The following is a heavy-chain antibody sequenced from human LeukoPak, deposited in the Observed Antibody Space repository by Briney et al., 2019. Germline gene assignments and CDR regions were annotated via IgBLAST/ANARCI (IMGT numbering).Heavy chain of an antibody. CDR2: IVDSGDAT. J-gene: IGHJ4*02. CDR1: GFTFTNYA. D-gene: IGHD2-15*01. V-gene: IGHV3-23*01. Sequence: PGGSLRLSCAVSGFTFTNYATSWVRQAPGKGLEWVSGIVDSGDATHYGDSVKGRFTISRDNSKNTLHLQMSSLRADDTAVYYCGGCSGTSCYSHPIAYWGQGTLVTVSS. CDR3: GGCSGTSCYSHPIAY.